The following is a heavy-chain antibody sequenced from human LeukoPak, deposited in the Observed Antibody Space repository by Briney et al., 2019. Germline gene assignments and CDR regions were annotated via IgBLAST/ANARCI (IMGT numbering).Heavy chain of an antibody. Sequence: GASVKVSCKASGYTFTSYGISWVRQAPGQGLEWMGWISAYNGNTNYAQKLQGRVTMTTDTSTSTAYMELRSLRSDDTAVYHCARSLAPGHWKDFDYWGQGTLVTVSS. CDR3: ARSLAPGHWKDFDY. V-gene: IGHV1-18*01. CDR2: ISAYNGNT. D-gene: IGHD1-1*01. CDR1: GYTFTSYG. J-gene: IGHJ4*02.